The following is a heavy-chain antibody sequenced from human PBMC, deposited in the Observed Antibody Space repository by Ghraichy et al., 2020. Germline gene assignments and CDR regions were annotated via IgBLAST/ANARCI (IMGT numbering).Heavy chain of an antibody. CDR1: GFSFSTYW. V-gene: IGHV3-7*03. Sequence: GGSLRLSCEASGFSFSTYWMSWVRQAPGKGLEWVANIKEDRSEDYYVDSVKGRFTISRDNAKKSLYLQMNSLRLEDTAVYFCARDEAGYDSWGQGTLVTVSS. CDR2: IKEDRSED. D-gene: IGHD5-12*01. CDR3: ARDEAGYDS. J-gene: IGHJ5*01.